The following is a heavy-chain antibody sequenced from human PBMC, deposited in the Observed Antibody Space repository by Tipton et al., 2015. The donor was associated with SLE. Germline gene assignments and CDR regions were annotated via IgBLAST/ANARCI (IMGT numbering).Heavy chain of an antibody. J-gene: IGHJ4*02. CDR3: ASILGNTNPSDF. CDR1: GFTFRTYG. CDR2: IRFDGNVK. Sequence: QLVQSGGGVVQPGGSLRLSCAASGFTFRTYGMHWVRQAPGKGLEWVSFIRFDGNVKQYADSVRGRFTISRDNSKNTLSLQMDSLRPEDTSIYYCASILGNTNPSDFWGQGTLATVSS. D-gene: IGHD2-8*01. V-gene: IGHV3-30*02.